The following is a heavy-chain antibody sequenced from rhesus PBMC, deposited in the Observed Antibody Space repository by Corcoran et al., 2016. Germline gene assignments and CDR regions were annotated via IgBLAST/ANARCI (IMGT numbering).Heavy chain of an antibody. J-gene: IGHJ4*01. CDR2: IYGSSAYT. D-gene: IGHD3-16*01. CDR1: GGSISSGYG. Sequence: QVQLQESGPGLVKPSETLSLTCGYSGGSISSGYGRSWIRQPPGKGLELIGYIYGSSAYTHYNPSLECRVTISKDPSKNQFSLTLSSVTAADTAVYYCARNPPGDYSGSYSFDCWGQGVLVTVSS. V-gene: IGHV4S7*01. CDR3: ARNPPGDYSGSYSFDC.